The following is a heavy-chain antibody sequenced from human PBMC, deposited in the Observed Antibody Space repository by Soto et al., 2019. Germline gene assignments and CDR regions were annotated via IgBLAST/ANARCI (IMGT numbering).Heavy chain of an antibody. D-gene: IGHD5-18*01. Sequence: GASVKVSCKASGYTFTSYGISWVRQAPGQGLEWMGWIGAYNANTHYAQKLQGRVTMTTDTSTSTAYMELRSLRSDDTAVYYCARDRELGYTHPYPPGYWGQGSLVTVS. V-gene: IGHV1-18*04. CDR1: GYTFTSYG. J-gene: IGHJ4*02. CDR2: IGAYNANT. CDR3: ARDRELGYTHPYPPGY.